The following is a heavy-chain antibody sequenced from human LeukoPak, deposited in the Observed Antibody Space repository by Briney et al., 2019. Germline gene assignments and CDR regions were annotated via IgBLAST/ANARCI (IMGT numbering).Heavy chain of an antibody. CDR3: AKGLTSYGSGSYYPNYFDY. Sequence: GGSLRFSCAASGFTFSSYAMSWVRQAPGKGLEWVSAISGSGGSTYYADSVKGRFTISRDNSKNTLYLQMNSLRAEDTAVYYCAKGLTSYGSGSYYPNYFDYWGQGTLVTVSS. J-gene: IGHJ4*02. D-gene: IGHD3-10*01. V-gene: IGHV3-23*01. CDR1: GFTFSSYA. CDR2: ISGSGGST.